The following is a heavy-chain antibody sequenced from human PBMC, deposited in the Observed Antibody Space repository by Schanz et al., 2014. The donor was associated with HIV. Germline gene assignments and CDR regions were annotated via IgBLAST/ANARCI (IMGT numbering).Heavy chain of an antibody. CDR1: GFTFDDYA. J-gene: IGHJ6*02. Sequence: EVQLVESGGGLVQPGGSLRLSCAASGFTFDDYAMYWVRQAPGKGLEWVSGISWSSGNIGYADSVKGRFTISRDNAKNSLYLQMNSLRAEDTALYYCAKDRLYPSGTYPYGMDVWGQGTRVIVSS. D-gene: IGHD3-10*01. V-gene: IGHV3-9*01. CDR3: AKDRLYPSGTYPYGMDV. CDR2: ISWSSGNI.